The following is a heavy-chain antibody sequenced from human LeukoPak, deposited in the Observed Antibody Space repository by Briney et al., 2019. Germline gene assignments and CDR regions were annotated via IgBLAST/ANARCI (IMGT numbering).Heavy chain of an antibody. CDR2: ISSSGSTI. CDR1: GFTFSSYE. J-gene: IGHJ6*03. CDR3: AKTGDYYYYYMDV. Sequence: PGGSLRLSCAASGFTFSSYEVNWVRQAPGKGLEWVSYISSSGSTIYYADSVKGRFTISRDNSKNTLYLQMNSLRAEDTAVYYCAKTGDYYYYYMDVWGKGTTVTVSS. D-gene: IGHD3-10*01. V-gene: IGHV3-48*03.